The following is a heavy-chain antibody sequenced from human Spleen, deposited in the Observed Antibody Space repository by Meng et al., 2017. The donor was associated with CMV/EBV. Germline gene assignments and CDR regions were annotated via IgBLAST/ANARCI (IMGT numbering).Heavy chain of an antibody. D-gene: IGHD6-6*01. Sequence: SETLSLTCAVYGGSFSGYYWSWIRQPPGKGLEWIGEINHSGSTNYNPSLKSRVTISVDTSKNQFSLKLSSVTAADTAIYYCARERTEGIAAPFDSWGQGTTVTVSS. CDR1: GGSFSGYY. CDR3: ARERTEGIAAPFDS. V-gene: IGHV4-34*01. CDR2: INHSGST. J-gene: IGHJ6*02.